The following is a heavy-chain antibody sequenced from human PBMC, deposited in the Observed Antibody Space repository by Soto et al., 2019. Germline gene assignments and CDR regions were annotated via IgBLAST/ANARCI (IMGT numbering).Heavy chain of an antibody. J-gene: IGHJ5*02. Sequence: QITLKESGPTLVKPTQTLTLTCIFSGFSLRTSGVGVGWIRQPPGKALEWLGFIYWNDDKRYSPSLKSRLTLTKDTSKNQVVLTMTNMDPVDTATYYCAKSGSSGWYGWFDPWGQGTLVTVSS. CDR3: AKSGSSGWYGWFDP. V-gene: IGHV2-5*01. CDR1: GFSLRTSGVG. D-gene: IGHD6-19*01. CDR2: IYWNDDK.